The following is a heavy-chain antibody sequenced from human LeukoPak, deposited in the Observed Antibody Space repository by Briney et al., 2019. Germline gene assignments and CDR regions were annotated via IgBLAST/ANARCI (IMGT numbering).Heavy chain of an antibody. D-gene: IGHD4-23*01. CDR2: IYYSGST. V-gene: IGHV4-39*02. Sequence: SETLSLTCTVSGGSISSSSYYWGGIRQPPGKGLEWIGSIYYSGSTYYNPSLKSRVTISEDTSKNQFSLKLSSVTAADTAVYYCARDDYGGNIGGPFFDYWGQGTLVTVSS. CDR1: GGSISSSSYY. J-gene: IGHJ4*02. CDR3: ARDDYGGNIGGPFFDY.